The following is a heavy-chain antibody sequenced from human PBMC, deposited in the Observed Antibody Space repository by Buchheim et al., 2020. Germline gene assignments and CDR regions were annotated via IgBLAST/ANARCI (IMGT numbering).Heavy chain of an antibody. D-gene: IGHD3-22*01. CDR2: INSDGSST. CDR3: ARDWAPEPQTAYYYDSSGMYG. Sequence: EVQLVESGGGLVQPGGSLRLSCAASGFTFSSYWMHWVRQAPGKGLVWVSRINSDGSSTSYADSVKGRFTISRDNAKNTLYLQMNSLGAEDTAVYYCARDWAPEPQTAYYYDSSGMYGWGQGTL. CDR1: GFTFSSYW. J-gene: IGHJ4*02. V-gene: IGHV3-74*01.